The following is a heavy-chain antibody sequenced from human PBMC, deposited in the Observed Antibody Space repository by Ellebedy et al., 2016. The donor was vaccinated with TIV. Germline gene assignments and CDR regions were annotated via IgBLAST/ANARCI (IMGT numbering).Heavy chain of an antibody. CDR2: SGAAGDT. J-gene: IGHJ2*01. D-gene: IGHD3-10*01. CDR1: GFSLTGSD. Sequence: PGGSLRLSCAASGFSLTGSDLHWVRRPAGKGLEWVSASGAAGDTYYPDSVRGRFTISRESAKNSFYLQMNSLTAGDTAVYYCARGGPGGDNWFFGLWGRGTRVTASS. CDR3: ARGGPGGDNWFFGL. V-gene: IGHV3-13*01.